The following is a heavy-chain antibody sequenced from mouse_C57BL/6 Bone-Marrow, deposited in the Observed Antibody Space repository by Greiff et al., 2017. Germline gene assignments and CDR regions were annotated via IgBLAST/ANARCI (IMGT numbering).Heavy chain of an antibody. CDR3: ARSLCGSSYHWYFDV. D-gene: IGHD1-1*01. V-gene: IGHV1-22*01. J-gene: IGHJ1*03. CDR2: INPNNGGT. Sequence: EVQLQQSGPELVKPGASVKMSCKASGYTFTDYNMHWVKQSHGKSLEWIGYINPNNGGTSYNQKFKGKATLTVNKSSSTAYMELRSLTSEDSAVYYCARSLCGSSYHWYFDVWGTGTTVTVSS. CDR1: GYTFTDYN.